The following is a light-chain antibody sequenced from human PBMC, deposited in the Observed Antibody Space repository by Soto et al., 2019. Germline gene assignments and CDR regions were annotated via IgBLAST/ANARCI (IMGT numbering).Light chain of an antibody. CDR1: SGSIASNY. Sequence: NFMLTQPHSVSESPGKTVTISCTRSSGSIASNYVQWYQQRPGSAPTTVIYEDNQRPSGVPDRFSGSIDSSSNSASLNIPGLKTEAEADYYGQSYDSSNVVFGGGTKLTVL. J-gene: IGLJ2*01. CDR2: EDN. V-gene: IGLV6-57*04. CDR3: QSYDSSNVV.